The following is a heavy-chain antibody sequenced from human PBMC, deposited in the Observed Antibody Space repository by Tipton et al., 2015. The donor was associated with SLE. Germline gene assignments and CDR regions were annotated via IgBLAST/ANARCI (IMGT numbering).Heavy chain of an antibody. Sequence: TLSLTCTVSGDSMNGYYWSWIRQPPGKGLEWIGYIYHSGITNYNPSLKSRVSMSLDTSNRFSLRLTSVTAADTATYYCARDELVVLSSARWSYYYGMDVWGQGTTVTVSS. V-gene: IGHV4-59*01. J-gene: IGHJ6*02. CDR1: GDSMNGYY. D-gene: IGHD2-15*01. CDR2: IYHSGIT. CDR3: ARDELVVLSSARWSYYYGMDV.